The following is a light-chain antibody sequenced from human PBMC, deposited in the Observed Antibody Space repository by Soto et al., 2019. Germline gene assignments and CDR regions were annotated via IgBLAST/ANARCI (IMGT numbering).Light chain of an antibody. J-gene: IGKJ2*01. Sequence: DIQVTQSPSSLSASVGDRVTVTCRTSQSVNSYLNWYQQKPGRAPKLLIYASTNLQSGVPTRFSDSGFGTYFSLTISSLQPEDFATYYCQQSYSSLYTFGQGTKLEIK. CDR1: QSVNSY. V-gene: IGKV1-39*01. CDR3: QQSYSSLYT. CDR2: AST.